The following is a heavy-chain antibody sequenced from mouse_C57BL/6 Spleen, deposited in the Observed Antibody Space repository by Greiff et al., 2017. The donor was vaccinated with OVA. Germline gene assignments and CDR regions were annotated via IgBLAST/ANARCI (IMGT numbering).Heavy chain of an antibody. CDR3: ARTAYSNYYFDY. CDR2: IDPSDSET. Sequence: QVQLKESGAELVRPGSSVKLSCKASGYTFTSYWMHWVKQRPIQGLEWIGNIDPSDSETHYNQKFKDKATLTVDKSSSTAYMQLSSLTSEDSAVYYCARTAYSNYYFDYWGQGTTLTVSS. J-gene: IGHJ2*01. D-gene: IGHD2-5*01. CDR1: GYTFTSYW. V-gene: IGHV1-52*01.